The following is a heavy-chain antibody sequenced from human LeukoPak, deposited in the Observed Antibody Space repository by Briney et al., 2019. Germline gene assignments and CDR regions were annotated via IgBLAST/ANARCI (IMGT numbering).Heavy chain of an antibody. J-gene: IGHJ5*02. V-gene: IGHV3-33*03. CDR2: IWSDGSNE. D-gene: IGHD6-13*01. Sequence: GGSLRLSCAASGFTFNIYGMHWVRQAPGKGLEWVAVIWSDGSNENYVDSVKGRFTISRDNAKNTLYLQMNSLTAEDAAVYYCARGYSSRLYNWLDPWGQGTLVTVSS. CDR1: GFTFNIYG. CDR3: ARGYSSRLYNWLDP.